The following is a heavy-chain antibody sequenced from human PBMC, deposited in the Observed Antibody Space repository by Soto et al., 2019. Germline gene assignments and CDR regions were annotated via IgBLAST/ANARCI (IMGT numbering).Heavy chain of an antibody. Sequence: GGSLRLSCAASGFRFDDYAMHWVRQAPGKGLEWVSRISWGSNSKDYAASVKGRFTISRDNAKNSLSLHMSSLRSEDTAFYYCVKDPDAHGTTVTYFENWGRGALVTVSS. CDR1: GFRFDDYA. CDR2: ISWGSNSK. J-gene: IGHJ4*02. D-gene: IGHD4-17*01. CDR3: VKDPDAHGTTVTYFEN. V-gene: IGHV3-9*01.